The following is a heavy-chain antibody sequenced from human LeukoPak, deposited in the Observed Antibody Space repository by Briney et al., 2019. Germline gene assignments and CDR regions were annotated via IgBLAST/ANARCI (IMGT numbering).Heavy chain of an antibody. J-gene: IGHJ5*02. Sequence: ASVKVSCKASGYTFTGYYMHWVRQAPGQGLEWMGWINPNSGGTNYAQKFQGRVTMTRDTSISTAYMELSRLRSDDTAVYYSARDGRYFDWFNWFDPWGQGTLVTVSS. V-gene: IGHV1-2*02. CDR3: ARDGRYFDWFNWFDP. CDR2: INPNSGGT. D-gene: IGHD3-9*01. CDR1: GYTFTGYY.